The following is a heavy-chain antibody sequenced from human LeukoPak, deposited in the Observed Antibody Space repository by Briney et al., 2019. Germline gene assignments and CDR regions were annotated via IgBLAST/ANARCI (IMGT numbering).Heavy chain of an antibody. J-gene: IGHJ3*02. CDR3: AREGYGSHALDI. CDR2: ISTSGSTM. Sequence: GGSLRLSCAASEFTFSSYTMNWVRQAPGKGLEWVSYISTSGSTMSYAGSVKGRFAISRDNAKNSLYLQMNSLRDEDTAVYYCAREGYGSHALDIWGQGTMVTVSS. CDR1: EFTFSSYT. D-gene: IGHD3-10*01. V-gene: IGHV3-48*02.